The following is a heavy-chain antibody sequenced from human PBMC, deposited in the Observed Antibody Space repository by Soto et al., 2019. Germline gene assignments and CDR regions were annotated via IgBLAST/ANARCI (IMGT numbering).Heavy chain of an antibody. V-gene: IGHV1-46*01. J-gene: IGHJ4*02. CDR3: ARHEVGVQFDY. CDR1: GYTFTIYY. CDR2: INPSGGST. Sequence: ASVXVSCKACGYTFTIYYMHWVRQASGQGLEWMGIINPSGGSTIYAQKFQGRVTMTRDTSTSTVYMELSSMRSEDTDVYYCARHEVGVQFDYWGQGTLVTVSS. D-gene: IGHD1-26*01.